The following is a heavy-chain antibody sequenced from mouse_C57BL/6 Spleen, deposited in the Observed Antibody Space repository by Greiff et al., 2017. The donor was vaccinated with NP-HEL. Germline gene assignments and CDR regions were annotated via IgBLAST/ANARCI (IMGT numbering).Heavy chain of an antibody. CDR3: ARQGLRRPFDY. CDR1: GFTFSSYG. Sequence: EVKLMESGGDLVKPGGSLKLSCAASGFTFSSYGMSWVRPTPDKRLEWVATISSGGSYTYYPDSVKGRFTISRDNAKNTLYLQMSSLKSEDTAMYYCARQGLRRPFDYWGQGTTLTVSS. J-gene: IGHJ2*01. D-gene: IGHD2-2*01. V-gene: IGHV5-6*01. CDR2: ISSGGSYT.